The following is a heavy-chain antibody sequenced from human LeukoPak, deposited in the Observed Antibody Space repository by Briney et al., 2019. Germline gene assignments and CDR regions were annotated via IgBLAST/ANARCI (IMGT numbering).Heavy chain of an antibody. CDR1: GFTFSSYA. Sequence: GRSLRLSCAASGFTFSSYAMHWVRQAPGKGLEWVAVISYDGSNKYYADSVKGRFTISRDNSKNTLYLQMNSLRAEDTAVYYCARDSIAVAGSPSDYWGQGTLVTASS. CDR3: ARDSIAVAGSPSDY. D-gene: IGHD6-19*01. V-gene: IGHV3-30*01. J-gene: IGHJ4*02. CDR2: ISYDGSNK.